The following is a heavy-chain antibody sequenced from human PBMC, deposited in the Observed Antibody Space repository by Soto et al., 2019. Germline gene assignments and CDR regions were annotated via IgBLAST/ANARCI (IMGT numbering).Heavy chain of an antibody. CDR3: ARDQGGYSYGQRYYYYGMDV. CDR2: IKQDGSEK. D-gene: IGHD5-18*01. CDR1: GFTFSSYW. J-gene: IGHJ6*02. Sequence: EVQLVESGGGLVQPGGSLRLSCAASGFTFSSYWMSWVRQAPGKGLEWVANIKQDGSEKYYVDSVKGRFTISRDNAKNSLYLQMNSLRAEDTAVYYCARDQGGYSYGQRYYYYGMDVWGQGTTVTVSS. V-gene: IGHV3-7*01.